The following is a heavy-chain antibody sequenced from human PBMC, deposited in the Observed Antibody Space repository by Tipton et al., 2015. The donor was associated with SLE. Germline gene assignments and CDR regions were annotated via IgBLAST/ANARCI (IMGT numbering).Heavy chain of an antibody. J-gene: IGHJ4*02. CDR3: TRGGIFL. Sequence: TLSLTCTVSGYSISSSYYWNWIRQAPGKGLEWIASIYQRTSTYYNPSLKGRATISMDTSKNQFSLRLSSVTAADTAVYYCTRGGIFLWGQGKLVTVSS. CDR2: IYQRTST. V-gene: IGHV4-38-2*02. CDR1: GYSISSSYY. D-gene: IGHD2-21*01.